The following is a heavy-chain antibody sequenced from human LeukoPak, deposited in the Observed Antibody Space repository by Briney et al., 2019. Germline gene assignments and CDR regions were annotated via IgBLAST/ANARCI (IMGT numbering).Heavy chain of an antibody. Sequence: GGSLRLSCAASGFTFSSYAMHWVRQAPGKGLEWVAVISYDGSNKYYADSVKGRFTISRDNSKNTLYLQMSSLRAVDTAVYYCARGRCGELYDAFDIWGQGTMVTVSS. CDR1: GFTFSSYA. CDR3: ARGRCGELYDAFDI. J-gene: IGHJ3*02. V-gene: IGHV3-30-3*01. CDR2: ISYDGSNK. D-gene: IGHD3-10*01.